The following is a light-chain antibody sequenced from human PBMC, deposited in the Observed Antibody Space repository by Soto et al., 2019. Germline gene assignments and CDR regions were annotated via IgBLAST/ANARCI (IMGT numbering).Light chain of an antibody. V-gene: IGKV3-20*01. CDR2: GTS. J-gene: IGKJ1*01. CDR1: QSVSSSY. CDR3: QQYGSSSWT. Sequence: EIVLTQSPGTLSLSPGERATLSCRASQSVSSSYLAWYQQKPGQAPRLRIYGTSSRATAITDRFSGSGSGTDFTLTISRLEPEDLAVYYCQQYGSSSWTFGQGNKVEIK.